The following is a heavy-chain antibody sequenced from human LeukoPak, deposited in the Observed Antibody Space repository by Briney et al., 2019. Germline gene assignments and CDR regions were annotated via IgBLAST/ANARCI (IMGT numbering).Heavy chain of an antibody. CDR2: IYYSGST. Sequence: SETLSLTCTVSGASISSSSFYWGWIRQPPGKGLEWIGSIYYSGSTSYNPSLESRVTLSVDTSKNQFSLQLTSVTAADTAAYYCAITGRHSSVDYWGQGTLVTVSS. CDR3: AITGRHSSVDY. V-gene: IGHV4-39*01. J-gene: IGHJ4*02. CDR1: GASISSSSFY. D-gene: IGHD3-10*01.